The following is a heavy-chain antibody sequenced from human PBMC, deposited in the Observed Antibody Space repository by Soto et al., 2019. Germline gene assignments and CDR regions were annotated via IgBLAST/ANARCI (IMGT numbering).Heavy chain of an antibody. Sequence: VQLVESGGGVVQPGRSLRLSCAASVFIFSSHDIYWVRQAPGKGLEWVALLSYDGSHDYYVDTVKGRFTIARDKSKVTLYLQMNSLTTEDTAMYYCAKDRTGRRSSPFYFWGQGTLGTGSS. V-gene: IGHV3-30*18. CDR3: AKDRTGRRSSPFYF. J-gene: IGHJ4*02. CDR1: VFIFSSHD. CDR2: LSYDGSHD.